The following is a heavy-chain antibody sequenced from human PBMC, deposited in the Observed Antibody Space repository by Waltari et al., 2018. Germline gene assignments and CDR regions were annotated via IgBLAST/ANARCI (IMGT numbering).Heavy chain of an antibody. Sequence: WWGGLRQPPEKGLEWIGQVYHSGKTHYNPSLQSRVTISVDKPKNQFSLNLNSVTAADTAVYYCAGDRAIGLFFDYWGRGTLVTVSS. CDR3: AGDRAIGLFFDY. V-gene: IGHV4-4*02. CDR1: W. D-gene: IGHD2-2*01. CDR2: VYHSGKT. J-gene: IGHJ4*02.